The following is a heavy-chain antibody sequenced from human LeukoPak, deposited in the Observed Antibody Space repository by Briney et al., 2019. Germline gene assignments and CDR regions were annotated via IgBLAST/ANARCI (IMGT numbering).Heavy chain of an antibody. D-gene: IGHD6-13*01. CDR2: FDPEDGET. CDR3: ARVSSSWYYFDY. Sequence: ASVKVSCKASGYTLTELSMHWVRQAPGKGLEWMGGFDPEDGETIYAQKFQGRVTMTEDTSTDTAYMELSSLRSEDTAVYYCARVSSSWYYFDYWGQGTLVTVSS. V-gene: IGHV1-24*01. CDR1: GYTLTELS. J-gene: IGHJ4*02.